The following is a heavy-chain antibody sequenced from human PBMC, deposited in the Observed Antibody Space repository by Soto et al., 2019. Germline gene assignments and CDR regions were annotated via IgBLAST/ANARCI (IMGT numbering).Heavy chain of an antibody. J-gene: IGHJ4*02. CDR1: GFTFSSYA. CDR3: AKVAVLWFGATTTFFDY. CDR2: ISGSGGST. V-gene: IGHV3-23*01. D-gene: IGHD3-10*01. Sequence: GGSLRLSCAASGFTFSSYAMSWVRQAPGKGLEWVSAISGSGGSTYYADSVKGRFTISRDNSKNTLYLQMNSLRAEDTAVYYCAKVAVLWFGATTTFFDYWGQGSLVTVYS.